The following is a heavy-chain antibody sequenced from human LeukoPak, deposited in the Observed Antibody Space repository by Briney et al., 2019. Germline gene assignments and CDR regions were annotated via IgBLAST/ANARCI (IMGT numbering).Heavy chain of an antibody. V-gene: IGHV1-46*01. J-gene: IGHJ6*03. CDR2: INPSGGST. D-gene: IGHD4-17*01. CDR1: GYTFTSYY. CDR3: ARVGAVTRYYYMDV. Sequence: ASVKVSCKASGYTFTSYYIHWVRQAPGQGLEWMGLINPSGGSTNYAQKFQGRVTMTRDMSTSTVYMELSSLRSEDTAVYYCARVGAVTRYYYMDVWGKGTTVTVSS.